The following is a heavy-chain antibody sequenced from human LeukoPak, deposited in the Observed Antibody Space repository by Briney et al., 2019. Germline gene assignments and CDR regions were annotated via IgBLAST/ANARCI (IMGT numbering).Heavy chain of an antibody. Sequence: SETLSLTCTVSGGSINSYYWSWIRQPPGKGLECIGYIHYTGSTNYNPSLKSRVTISVDTSKSQFSLKLSSVTAADTAVYYCASARERLYCSGGSCYGKNDNWFDPWGQGTLVTVSS. CDR1: GGSINSYY. D-gene: IGHD2-15*01. J-gene: IGHJ5*02. CDR3: ASARERLYCSGGSCYGKNDNWFDP. V-gene: IGHV4-59*01. CDR2: IHYTGST.